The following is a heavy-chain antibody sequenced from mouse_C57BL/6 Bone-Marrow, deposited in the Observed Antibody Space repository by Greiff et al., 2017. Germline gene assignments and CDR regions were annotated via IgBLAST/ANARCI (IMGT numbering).Heavy chain of an antibody. CDR2: IYPGSGNT. CDR3: ARARGHVDD. Sequence: QVQLQQSGAELVRPGASVKLSCKASGYTFTDYYINWVKQRPGQGLEWIARIYPGSGNTYYNEKFKGKATLTAEKSSSTAYMQLSSLTSEDSAIYFCARARGHVDDWGQGTTLTVSS. V-gene: IGHV1-76*01. CDR1: GYTFTDYY. D-gene: IGHD3-3*01. J-gene: IGHJ2*01.